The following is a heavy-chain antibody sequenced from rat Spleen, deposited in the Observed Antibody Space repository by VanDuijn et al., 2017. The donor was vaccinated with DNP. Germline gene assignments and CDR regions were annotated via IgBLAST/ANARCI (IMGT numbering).Heavy chain of an antibody. D-gene: IGHD2-1*01. CDR1: GFSLSSYG. CDR3: TRDLKRYFDY. V-gene: IGHV2-13*01. CDR2: IWTGGTT. Sequence: QVQLKESGPGLVQPSQTLSLTCTVSGFSLSSYGVSWVRQPPGKGLEWMGIIWTGGTTNYNSALKSRLSISRDTSKSQVFLKVNSLHTEDTAIYFCTRDLKRYFDYWGQGVMVTVSS. J-gene: IGHJ2*01.